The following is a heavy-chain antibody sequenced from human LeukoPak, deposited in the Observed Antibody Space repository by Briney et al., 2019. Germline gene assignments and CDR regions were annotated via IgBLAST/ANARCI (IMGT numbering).Heavy chain of an antibody. CDR3: AKCLEGGGSCSVVY. Sequence: PSETLSLTCAVYGGSFSGYYWSWIRQPPGKGLEWVSAISGSGGSTYYADSVKGRFTISRDNSKNTLYLQMNSLRAEDTAVYYCAKCLEGGGSCSVVYWGQGTLVTVSS. V-gene: IGHV3-23*01. CDR2: ISGSGGST. J-gene: IGHJ4*02. CDR1: GGSFSGYY. D-gene: IGHD2-15*01.